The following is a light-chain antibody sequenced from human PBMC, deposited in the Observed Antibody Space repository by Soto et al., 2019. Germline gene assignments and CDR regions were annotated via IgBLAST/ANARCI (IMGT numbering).Light chain of an antibody. Sequence: DIQMTQSPSSLSASVGDRVTITCLASQGISNYLAWYQQKPGKVPKLLIYAASTLQSGVPSRFSGSGSGTDFTLTISSLQPEDVATYYCQKYNSAPLTFGGGNKVEIK. CDR3: QKYNSAPLT. J-gene: IGKJ4*01. V-gene: IGKV1-27*01. CDR2: AAS. CDR1: QGISNY.